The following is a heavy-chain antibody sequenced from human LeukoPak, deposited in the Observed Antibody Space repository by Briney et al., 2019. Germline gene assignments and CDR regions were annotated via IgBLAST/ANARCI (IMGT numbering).Heavy chain of an antibody. CDR1: GFSFSSYW. CDR2: IKEDGSE. CDR3: ARRGTQYCISTDCHPNWYDP. J-gene: IGHJ5*02. D-gene: IGHD2-2*01. Sequence: GGSLRLSCAASGFSFSSYWMSWVRQAPGKGLEWLAQIKEDGSEKYVDSVKGRFTISRDNAKNSLFLQMNSLRAEDTAVYYCARRGTQYCISTDCHPNWYDPWGQGTLVTVSS. V-gene: IGHV3-7*01.